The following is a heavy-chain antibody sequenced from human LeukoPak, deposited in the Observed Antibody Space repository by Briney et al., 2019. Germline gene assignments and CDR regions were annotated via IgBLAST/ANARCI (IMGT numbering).Heavy chain of an antibody. CDR3: ARGGPSYGSGSDAFDI. V-gene: IGHV1-18*01. CDR1: GYTFTSYG. Sequence: ASVKVSCKASGYTFTSYGISWVRQAPGQGIEWMGWISAYNGNTNYAQKLQGGVTMTTDTSTSTAYMELRSLRSDDTAVYYCARGGPSYGSGSDAFDIWGQGTMVTVSS. CDR2: ISAYNGNT. D-gene: IGHD3-10*01. J-gene: IGHJ3*02.